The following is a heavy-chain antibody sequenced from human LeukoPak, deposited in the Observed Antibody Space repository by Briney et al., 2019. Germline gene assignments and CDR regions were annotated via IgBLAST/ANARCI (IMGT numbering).Heavy chain of an antibody. CDR1: GFTFSDYY. J-gene: IGHJ4*02. V-gene: IGHV3-11*04. CDR2: ISCSGSTI. CDR3: ARGEYSYGQSKYYFDY. D-gene: IGHD5-18*01. Sequence: SLRLSCAASGFTFSDYYMSWIRQAPGKGLEWVSYISCSGSTIYYADSVKGRFTISRDNAKNSLYLQMNSLRAEDTAVYYCARGEYSYGQSKYYFDYWGQGTLVTVSS.